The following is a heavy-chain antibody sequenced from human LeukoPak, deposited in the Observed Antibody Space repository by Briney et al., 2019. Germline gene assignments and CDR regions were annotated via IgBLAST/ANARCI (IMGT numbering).Heavy chain of an antibody. CDR2: ISSSSTYI. V-gene: IGHV3-21*01. CDR1: GFTFSSYS. Sequence: PGGSLRLSCAASGFTFSSYSMNWVRQAPGKGVEWVSSISSSSTYIYYADSVKGRFTMSRDNAKNSLYLQMNRLRAEDTAVYYCARDLRAVVMGYFDYWGQGTLVTVSS. J-gene: IGHJ4*02. CDR3: ARDLRAVVMGYFDY. D-gene: IGHD3-22*01.